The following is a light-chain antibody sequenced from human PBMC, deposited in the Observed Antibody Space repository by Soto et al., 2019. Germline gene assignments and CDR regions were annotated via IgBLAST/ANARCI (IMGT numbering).Light chain of an antibody. V-gene: IGKV3-20*01. CDR1: QSVSSSY. CDR3: QQYGSSPYT. J-gene: IGKJ2*01. Sequence: DIVMTQSPTTLPVSPGERATLSCRASQSVSSSYLAWYQQKPGQAPRLLIYGAFNRATGIPDRFSGSGSGTDFTLTFSRLEPEDFAVYYCQQYGSSPYTFGQGTK. CDR2: GAF.